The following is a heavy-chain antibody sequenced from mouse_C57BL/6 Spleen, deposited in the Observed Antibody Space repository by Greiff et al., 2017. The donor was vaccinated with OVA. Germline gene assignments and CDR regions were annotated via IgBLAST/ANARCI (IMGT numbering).Heavy chain of an antibody. V-gene: IGHV1-59*01. CDR1: GYTFTSYW. D-gene: IGHD2-5*01. CDR2: IDPSDSYT. Sequence: VQLQQPGAELVRPGTSVKLSCKASGYTFTSYWMHWVKQRPGQGLEWIGVIDPSDSYTNYNQKFKGKATLTVDTSSSTAYMQLSSLTSEDSAVYYCARVYYSKGDYFDYWGQGTTLTVSS. J-gene: IGHJ2*01. CDR3: ARVYYSKGDYFDY.